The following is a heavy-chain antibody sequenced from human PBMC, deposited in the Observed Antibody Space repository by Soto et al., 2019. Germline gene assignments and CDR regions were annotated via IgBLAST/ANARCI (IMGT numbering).Heavy chain of an antibody. V-gene: IGHV4-39*01. Sequence: SETLSLTCTVSGGSTSNTNSYWGWIRQPPGKGLEWIGTIYYSDTTYYNPYLKSRVTISVDTSKNQFSLKLSSATATDTAVYYCARHLAGPRSYVYNGMDVWGQGTTVTVSS. D-gene: IGHD3-10*01. CDR2: IYYSDTT. CDR1: GGSTSNTNSY. J-gene: IGHJ6*02. CDR3: ARHLAGPRSYVYNGMDV.